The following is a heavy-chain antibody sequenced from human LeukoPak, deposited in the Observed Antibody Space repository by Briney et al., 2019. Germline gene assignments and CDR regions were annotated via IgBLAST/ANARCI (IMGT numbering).Heavy chain of an antibody. CDR3: IRGGFSLDY. Sequence: GGSLRLSCAASGFTFNTYWMSWVRQAPGKGLEWVANIKEDGTEKYYVDSVKGRFTISRDNAERSMHLQMNSLRAEDTAVYYCIRGGFSLDYWGQGTLVTVSS. D-gene: IGHD3-16*01. CDR1: GFTFNTYW. CDR2: IKEDGTEK. V-gene: IGHV3-7*01. J-gene: IGHJ4*02.